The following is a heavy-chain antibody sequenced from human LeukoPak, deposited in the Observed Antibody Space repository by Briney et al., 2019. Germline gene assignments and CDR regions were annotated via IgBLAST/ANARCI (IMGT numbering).Heavy chain of an antibody. J-gene: IGHJ5*02. CDR3: ARDRAGTQSWVEFDL. D-gene: IGHD3-10*01. CDR1: GFTVSGTY. V-gene: IGHV3-53*05. Sequence: GGSLRLTCAASGFTVSGTYMDCVRQAPGKGLEWVSVIYGGSGTVYADYVKGRFTISRDNSKNMVYLQMNSLRTEDSAVYYCARDRAGTQSWVEFDLWGQGTLVTVSS. CDR2: IYGGSGT.